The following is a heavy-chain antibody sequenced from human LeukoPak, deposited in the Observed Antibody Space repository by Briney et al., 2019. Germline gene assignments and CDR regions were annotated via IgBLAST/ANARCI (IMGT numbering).Heavy chain of an antibody. V-gene: IGHV1-8*01. J-gene: IGHJ6*02. CDR3: ARDYSGYHFGTYYYYGMDV. D-gene: IGHD5-12*01. CDR1: GYTFTSYD. Sequence: ASVKVSCKASGYTFTSYDINWVRQATGQGLEWMGWMNPNSGNTGYAQKFQGRVTMTRNTSISTAYMELSSLRSEDTAVYYCARDYSGYHFGTYYYYGMDVWGQGTTVTVSS. CDR2: MNPNSGNT.